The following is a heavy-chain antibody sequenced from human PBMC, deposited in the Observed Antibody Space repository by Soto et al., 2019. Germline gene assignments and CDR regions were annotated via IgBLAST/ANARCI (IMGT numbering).Heavy chain of an antibody. D-gene: IGHD3-22*01. CDR1: GFTFSSYS. Sequence: PGGSLRLSCAASGFTFSSYSMNWVRQAPGKGLEWVSSISSSSSYIYYADSVKGRFTISRDNAKNSLYLQMNSLRAEDTAVYYCARDEYYYDSSGYYYTAFAIWGQGTMATVSS. CDR3: ARDEYYYDSSGYYYTAFAI. V-gene: IGHV3-21*01. CDR2: ISSSSSYI. J-gene: IGHJ3*02.